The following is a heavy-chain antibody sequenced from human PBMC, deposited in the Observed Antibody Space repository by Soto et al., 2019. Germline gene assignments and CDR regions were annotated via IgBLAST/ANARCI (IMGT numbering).Heavy chain of an antibody. CDR3: ARGPRGYSYGKI. J-gene: IGHJ4*02. V-gene: IGHV4-34*01. D-gene: IGHD5-18*01. CDR2: INHSGST. CDR1: GGSFSGYY. Sequence: SETLSLTCAVYGGSFSGYYWSWIRQPPGKGLEWIGEINHSGSTNYNPSLKSRVTISVDTSKNQFSLKLSSVTAADTAVYYCARGPRGYSYGKIWGQGTLVTVS.